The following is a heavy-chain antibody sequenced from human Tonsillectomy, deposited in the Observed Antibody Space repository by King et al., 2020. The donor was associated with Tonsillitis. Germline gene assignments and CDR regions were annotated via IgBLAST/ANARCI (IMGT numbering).Heavy chain of an antibody. D-gene: IGHD3-10*01. J-gene: IGHJ4*02. CDR2: ISGSGATP. CDR3: ANTYYYGSGSPSTG. CDR1: GFTFSSYA. Sequence: VQLVESGGGLVQPGGSLRLSCAAAGFTFSSYAMSWVRQAPGKGLGWVSVISGSGATPYYADSVKGRFTISRDNPKNTLYLQMNGLGAGDTAVYYCANTYYYGSGSPSTGWGQGTLVTVSS. V-gene: IGHV3-23*04.